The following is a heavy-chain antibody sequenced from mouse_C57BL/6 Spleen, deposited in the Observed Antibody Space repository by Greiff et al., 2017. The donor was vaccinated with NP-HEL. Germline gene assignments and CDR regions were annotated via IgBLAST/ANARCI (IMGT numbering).Heavy chain of an antibody. CDR2: ISNGGGST. J-gene: IGHJ4*01. D-gene: IGHD4-1*01. CDR3: ARRTGTGAMDY. CDR1: GFTFSDYY. Sequence: DVMLVESGGGLVQPGGSLKLSCAASGFTFSDYYMYWVRQTPEKRLEWVAYISNGGGSTYYPDTVKGRFTISRDNAKNTLYLQMSRLKSEDTAMYYCARRTGTGAMDYWGQGTSVTVSS. V-gene: IGHV5-12*01.